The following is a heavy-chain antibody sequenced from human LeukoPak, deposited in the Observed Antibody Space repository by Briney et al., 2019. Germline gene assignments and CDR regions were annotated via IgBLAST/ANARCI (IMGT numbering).Heavy chain of an antibody. CDR1: GFIFSNYN. V-gene: IGHV3-48*02. J-gene: IGHJ4*02. Sequence: GRSLRLSCVASGFIFSNYNMDWVCQAPGNGLQWVSYISSSSSTIYYADSVKGRFTISRDNAKNSLYLQMNSLRDEDTAVYYCARLTYGFWGQGTLVTVSS. D-gene: IGHD4-17*01. CDR2: ISSSSSTI. CDR3: ARLTYGF.